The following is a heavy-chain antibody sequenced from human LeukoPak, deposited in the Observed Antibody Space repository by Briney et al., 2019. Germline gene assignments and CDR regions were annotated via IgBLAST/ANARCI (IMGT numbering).Heavy chain of an antibody. J-gene: IGHJ3*02. CDR1: GGSISSYY. D-gene: IGHD5-18*01. Sequence: SETLSLTCSVSGGSISSYYWGWIRQPPGKGLEWIGSIYYSGSTYYNPSLKSRVTISVDTSKNQFSLKLSSVTAADTAVYYCARHRRDGRYSHAFDIWGQGTMVTVSS. V-gene: IGHV4-39*01. CDR2: IYYSGST. CDR3: ARHRRDGRYSHAFDI.